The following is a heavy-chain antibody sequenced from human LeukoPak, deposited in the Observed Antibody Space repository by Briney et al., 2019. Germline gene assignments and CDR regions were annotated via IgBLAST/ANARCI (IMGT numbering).Heavy chain of an antibody. J-gene: IGHJ4*02. CDR1: GFTFSSYV. Sequence: GGSLRLSCAASGFTFSSYVMHWVRQAPGKGVEGVALISYDGSNKYYADSVKGRFTISRDNSKNTLYLQMNSLRAEDTAVYYCASLRSSSWYDHFYSWGQGTLVTVSS. CDR3: ASLRSSSWYDHFYS. CDR2: ISYDGSNK. D-gene: IGHD6-13*01. V-gene: IGHV3-30*04.